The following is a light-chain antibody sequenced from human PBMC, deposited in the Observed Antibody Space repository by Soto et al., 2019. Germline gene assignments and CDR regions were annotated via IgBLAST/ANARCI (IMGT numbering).Light chain of an antibody. CDR2: LGT. CDR3: MQALQTPYT. Sequence: DIVLTQSPLSLPVTPGEPASISCRSSQSLLHINGYKYLDWYVQKSGQSPQLLIYLGTIRGSGVPDRFSGSGSGTDFTLKISRVEAEDVGVYYCMQALQTPYTFGQGTKLEIK. J-gene: IGKJ2*01. V-gene: IGKV2-28*01. CDR1: QSLLHINGYKY.